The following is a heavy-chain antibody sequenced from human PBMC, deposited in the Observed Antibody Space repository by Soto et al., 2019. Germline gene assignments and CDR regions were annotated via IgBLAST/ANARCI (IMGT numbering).Heavy chain of an antibody. CDR2: IYYSGST. J-gene: IGHJ4*02. CDR1: GGSISSGGYY. CDR3: ARGGGEIITIFGVVIKGGFDY. Sequence: SETLSLTCTVSGGSISSGGYYWSWIRQHPGKGLEWFGYIYYSGSTYYNLSLKSRVTISVDTSKNQFSLKLSSVTAADTAVYNCARGGGEIITIFGVVIKGGFDYWGQGTLVTVSS. D-gene: IGHD3-3*01. V-gene: IGHV4-31*03.